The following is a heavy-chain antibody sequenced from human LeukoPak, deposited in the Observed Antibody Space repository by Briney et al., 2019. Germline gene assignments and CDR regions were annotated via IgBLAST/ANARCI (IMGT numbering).Heavy chain of an antibody. J-gene: IGHJ4*02. CDR1: GFTFSSYG. Sequence: PGRSLRLSCAASGFTFSSYGMHWVRQAPGKGLEWVAVISYDGSNKYYADSVKGRFTISRDNSKNTLYLQMNSLRAEDTAVCYCAKDLWAYYYDSSGYYGAAFDYWGQGTLVTVSS. D-gene: IGHD3-22*01. CDR2: ISYDGSNK. CDR3: AKDLWAYYYDSSGYYGAAFDY. V-gene: IGHV3-30*18.